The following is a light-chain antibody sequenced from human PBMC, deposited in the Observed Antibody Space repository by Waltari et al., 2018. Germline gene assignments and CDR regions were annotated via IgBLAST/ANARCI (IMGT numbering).Light chain of an antibody. CDR1: QSISSW. Sequence: DIQMTQSPSTLSVSVGDRVTITCRASQSISSWLAWYQQKPGKAPNLLIYKASTLESGVPSRFSGSGSGTEFTLTISSLQPDDFATYYCQHYDNYPITFGQGTRLEIK. CDR3: QHYDNYPIT. V-gene: IGKV1-5*03. J-gene: IGKJ5*01. CDR2: KAS.